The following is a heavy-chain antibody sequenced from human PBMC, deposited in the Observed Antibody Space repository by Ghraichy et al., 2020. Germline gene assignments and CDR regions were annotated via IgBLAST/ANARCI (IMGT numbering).Heavy chain of an antibody. V-gene: IGHV4-39*01. CDR3: ANYKTGPLDC. CDR2: IYYSGST. Sequence: SETLSLTCTVSGGSISSSYWGWVRQPPGKGLEWIGSIYYSGSTYYNPSLKSRVTISVDTSKNQFSLKLSSVTAADTAVYYCANYKTGPLDCWGQGTLVTVSS. D-gene: IGHD1-14*01. J-gene: IGHJ4*02. CDR1: GGSISSSY.